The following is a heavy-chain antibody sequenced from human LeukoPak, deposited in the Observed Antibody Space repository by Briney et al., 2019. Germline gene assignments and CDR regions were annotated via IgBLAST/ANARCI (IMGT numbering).Heavy chain of an antibody. J-gene: IGHJ4*02. CDR1: EFTFSSYS. D-gene: IGHD6-19*01. CDR2: ISGGGSSK. CDR3: ARVRGGWYFDY. Sequence: PGGSLRLSCAASEFTFSSYSMNWIRQAPGKGLECVSYISGGGSSKYYEDSVKGRFTISRDNAKNSLYLQMNSLRAEDTAVYYCARVRGGWYFDYWGQGTLVTVSS. V-gene: IGHV3-48*04.